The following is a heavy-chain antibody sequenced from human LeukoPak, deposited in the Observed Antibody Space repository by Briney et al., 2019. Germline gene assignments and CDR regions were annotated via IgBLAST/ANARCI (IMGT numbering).Heavy chain of an antibody. Sequence: GGSLRLSCAASGFTFSSYWMSWVRQAPGKGLEWVANIKQDGSEKYYVDSVKGRFTISRDNSKNTLYLQMNSLRAEDTAVYYCAKGLIVGATQIDYWGQGTLVTVSS. D-gene: IGHD1-26*01. CDR3: AKGLIVGATQIDY. CDR1: GFTFSSYW. CDR2: IKQDGSEK. J-gene: IGHJ4*02. V-gene: IGHV3-7*01.